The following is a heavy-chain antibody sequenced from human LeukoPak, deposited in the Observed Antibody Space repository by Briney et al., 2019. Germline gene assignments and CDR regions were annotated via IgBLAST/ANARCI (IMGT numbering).Heavy chain of an antibody. J-gene: IGHJ4*02. CDR3: ARDNMDGDYVLGHDY. CDR1: GYTFTGYY. D-gene: IGHD4-17*01. V-gene: IGHV1-2*02. Sequence: ASVKVSCKASGYTFTGYYMHWVRQAPGQGLEWMGWINPNSGGTNYAQKFQGRVTMTRDTSISTAYMELSRLRSDDTAVYYCARDNMDGDYVLGHDYWGQGTLVTVSS. CDR2: INPNSGGT.